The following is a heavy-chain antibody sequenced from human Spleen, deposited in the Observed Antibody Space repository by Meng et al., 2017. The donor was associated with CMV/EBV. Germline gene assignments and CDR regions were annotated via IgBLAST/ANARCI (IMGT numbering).Heavy chain of an antibody. Sequence: SETLSLTCNVSGYSISSGYYWGWIRQPPGKGLEWIGTIYHSGTTHYSPSLTSRVTISVDTSKNQFSLKVSSVTAADTAIYYCARETSYTSGWYGYMDSWGQGSLVTVS. D-gene: IGHD6-19*01. CDR1: GYSISSGYY. CDR2: IYHSGTT. J-gene: IGHJ4*02. CDR3: ARETSYTSGWYGYMDS. V-gene: IGHV4-38-2*02.